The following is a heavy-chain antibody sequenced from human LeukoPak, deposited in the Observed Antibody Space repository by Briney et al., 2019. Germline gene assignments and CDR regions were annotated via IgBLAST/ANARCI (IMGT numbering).Heavy chain of an antibody. D-gene: IGHD3-9*01. CDR1: GFIFTNAW. J-gene: IGHJ4*02. CDR2: IKVKTAGGTS. V-gene: IGHV3-15*01. CDR3: ATEYDILTGFDY. Sequence: GGSLRLSCAASGFIFTNAWMSWVRQSPGKGLEWVGRIKVKTAGGTSDYAAPVKGRFTISRDDSKNTLYLQMNSLKTEDTAVYYCATEYDILTGFDYWGQGTLVTVSS.